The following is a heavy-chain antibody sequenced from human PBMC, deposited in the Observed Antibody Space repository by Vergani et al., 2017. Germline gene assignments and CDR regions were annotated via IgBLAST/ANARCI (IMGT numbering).Heavy chain of an antibody. J-gene: IGHJ6*02. CDR1: GYTFTDHY. Sequence: EVQLVQSGAEVKKPGATMKISCKVSGYTFTDHYMHWVKQAPGKGLEWMGLVDPEDGETIYAEKFKGRVTIAADTSTDTGHLELSSLRSEDTAVYYGATPQTVTTGGMEVWGQGTTVIVSS. D-gene: IGHD4-17*01. CDR2: VDPEDGET. CDR3: ATPQTVTTGGMEV. V-gene: IGHV1-69-2*01.